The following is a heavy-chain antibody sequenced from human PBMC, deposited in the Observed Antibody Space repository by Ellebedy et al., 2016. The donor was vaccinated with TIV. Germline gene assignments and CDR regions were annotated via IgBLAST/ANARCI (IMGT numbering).Heavy chain of an antibody. CDR3: ARNSHFDWSFYFDY. J-gene: IGHJ4*02. V-gene: IGHV3-33*05. Sequence: GESLKISCAASGFTFSSYAMHWVRQAPGKGLEWVALIPYDGTNEHHADSVKGRFTISRDNSKNVLYLQMNSLRGDDTAVNYCARNSHFDWSFYFDYWGQGALVTVSS. CDR1: GFTFSSYA. CDR2: IPYDGTNE. D-gene: IGHD3-9*01.